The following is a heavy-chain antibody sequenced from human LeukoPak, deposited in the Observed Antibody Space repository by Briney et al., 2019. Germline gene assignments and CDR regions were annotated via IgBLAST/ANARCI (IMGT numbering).Heavy chain of an antibody. Sequence: SETLSLTCTVSGGSISSGDYYWGWIRQPPGKGLEWIGYIYYSGSTYYNPSLKSRVTISVDTSKNQFSLKLSSVTAADTAVYYCARGGYDFWSGYSSGYYYYMDVWGKGTTVTVSS. CDR2: IYYSGST. CDR1: GGSISSGDYY. V-gene: IGHV4-30-4*01. D-gene: IGHD3-3*01. J-gene: IGHJ6*03. CDR3: ARGGYDFWSGYSSGYYYYMDV.